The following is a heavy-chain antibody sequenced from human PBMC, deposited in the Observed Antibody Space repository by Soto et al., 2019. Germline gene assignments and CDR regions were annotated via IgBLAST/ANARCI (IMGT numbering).Heavy chain of an antibody. CDR1: GYSFTSYW. CDR2: IYPGDSDT. CDR3: ASPSYYFDSSGYPDYYYYGMDV. Sequence: GESLKISCRGSGYSFTSYWIGWVRQLPGKGLEWMGIIYPGDSDTRYSPSFQGQVTISADKSISTAYLQWSSLKASDTAMYYCASPSYYFDSSGYPDYYYYGMDVWGQGTTVTVSS. V-gene: IGHV5-51*01. D-gene: IGHD3-22*01. J-gene: IGHJ6*02.